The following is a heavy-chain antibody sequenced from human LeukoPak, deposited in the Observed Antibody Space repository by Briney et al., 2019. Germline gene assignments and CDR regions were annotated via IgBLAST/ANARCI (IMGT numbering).Heavy chain of an antibody. J-gene: IGHJ6*02. V-gene: IGHV3-13*01. D-gene: IGHD6-6*01. Sequence: GGSLRLSCVASDFSFSDYDMYWVRQAAGRGLEWVSALGTNGDAYYLGSVRGRFTISRENVKNSLYLQMNSLGVEDTAVYYCARGWRGIASHYHGMDVWGQGTTVTVSS. CDR2: LGTNGDA. CDR3: ARGWRGIASHYHGMDV. CDR1: DFSFSDYD.